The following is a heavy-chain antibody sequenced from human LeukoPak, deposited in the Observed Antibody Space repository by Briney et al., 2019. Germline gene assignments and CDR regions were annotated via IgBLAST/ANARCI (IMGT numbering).Heavy chain of an antibody. CDR3: ARGGGYGDLRLDP. Sequence: SVKVSCKASGGTFSSYAISWVRQAPGQGLEWMGGIIPIFGTANYAQKFQGRATITTDESTSTAYMELSSLRSEDTAVYYCARGGGYGDLRLDPWGQGTLVTVSS. D-gene: IGHD4-17*01. V-gene: IGHV1-69*05. J-gene: IGHJ5*02. CDR2: IIPIFGTA. CDR1: GGTFSSYA.